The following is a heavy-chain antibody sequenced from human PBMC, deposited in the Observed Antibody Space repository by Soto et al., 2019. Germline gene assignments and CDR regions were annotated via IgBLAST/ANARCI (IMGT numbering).Heavy chain of an antibody. Sequence: EVQLVESGGSLVKPGGSLRLSCAASGFTFSSYSMNWVRQAPGKGLEWVSSISSSSSYIYYADSVKGRFTISRDNAKNSLYLQMNSLRAEDTAVYYCARVGPAASIYGMDVWGQGTTVTVSS. V-gene: IGHV3-21*01. CDR3: ARVGPAASIYGMDV. CDR2: ISSSSSYI. D-gene: IGHD2-2*01. J-gene: IGHJ6*02. CDR1: GFTFSSYS.